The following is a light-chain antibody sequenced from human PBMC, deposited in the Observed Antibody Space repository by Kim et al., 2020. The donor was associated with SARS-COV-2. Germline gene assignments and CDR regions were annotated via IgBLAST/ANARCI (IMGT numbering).Light chain of an antibody. CDR2: RDS. Sequence: SVALGQTAKITCGGSKIGSKDVHWYQQKPGQAPVVVIYRDSNRPAGIPERVSGSNSGNTATLTISGAQAGDEADYYCQVGDSSTVVFGGGTQLTVL. CDR3: QVGDSSTVV. J-gene: IGLJ2*01. CDR1: KIGSKD. V-gene: IGLV3-9*01.